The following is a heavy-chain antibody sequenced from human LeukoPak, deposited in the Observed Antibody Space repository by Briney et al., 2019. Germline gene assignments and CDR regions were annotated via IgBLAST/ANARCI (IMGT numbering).Heavy chain of an antibody. Sequence: GGSLRLSCAASGFAFNSFAMNWVRQAPGKGLEWVSSISNSDGSSHYADFVKGRFTISRDNSKNTLHLQMNSLRAEDTAVYYCAKSLGVGGYTRYKGLDQWGQGTLVTVSS. CDR2: ISNSDGSS. CDR3: AKSLGVGGYTRYKGLDQ. J-gene: IGHJ4*02. CDR1: GFAFNSFA. D-gene: IGHD3-16*02. V-gene: IGHV3-23*01.